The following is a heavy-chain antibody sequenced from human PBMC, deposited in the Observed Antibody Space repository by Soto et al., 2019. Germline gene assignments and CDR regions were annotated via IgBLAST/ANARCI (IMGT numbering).Heavy chain of an antibody. CDR2: ISGSGGST. D-gene: IGHD3-22*01. CDR1: GFTFSSYA. J-gene: IGHJ5*02. CDR3: AKDLGYYYDSSGYHNWFDP. V-gene: IGHV3-23*01. Sequence: GSLRLSCAASGFTFSSYAMSWVRQAPGKGLEWVSAISGSGGSTYYADSVKGRFTISRDNSKNTLYLQMNSLRAEDTAVYYCAKDLGYYYDSSGYHNWFDPWGQGTLVTVSS.